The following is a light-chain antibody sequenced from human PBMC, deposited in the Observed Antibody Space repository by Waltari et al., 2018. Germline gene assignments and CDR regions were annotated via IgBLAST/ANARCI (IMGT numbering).Light chain of an antibody. Sequence: QSALTQPRSVSGSPGQSATIPCPGTSEDVVGCNHVSWYQQPPGKPPKLLIYDVSERPSGVPVRFSGSKSGNTASLTISGLQADDEADYYCSSYVGSQTVVFGGGTKLTVL. CDR1: SEDVVGCNH. CDR3: SSYVGSQTVV. J-gene: IGLJ2*01. CDR2: DVS. V-gene: IGLV2-11*01.